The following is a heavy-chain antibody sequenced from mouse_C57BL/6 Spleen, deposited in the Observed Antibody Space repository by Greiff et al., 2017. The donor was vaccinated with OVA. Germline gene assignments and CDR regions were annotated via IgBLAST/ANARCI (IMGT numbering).Heavy chain of an antibody. V-gene: IGHV1-69*01. J-gene: IGHJ2*01. CDR3: ASRGGTYFDY. Sequence: QVQLQQSGAELVMPGASVKLSCKASGYTFTSYWMHWVKQRPGQGLEWIGEIDPSDSYTNYNQKFKGKSTLTVDKSSSTAYMQLSSLTSEDSAVYYCASRGGTYFDYWGQGTTLTVSS. CDR1: GYTFTSYW. CDR2: IDPSDSYT. D-gene: IGHD3-3*01.